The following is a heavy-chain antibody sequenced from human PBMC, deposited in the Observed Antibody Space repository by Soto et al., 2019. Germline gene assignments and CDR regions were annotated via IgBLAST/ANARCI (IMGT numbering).Heavy chain of an antibody. CDR3: ARLASGIAAAGSLDY. V-gene: IGHV4-59*08. Sequence: SETLSLTCTVSGGSISSYYWSWIRQPPGKGLEWIGYIYYSGSTNYNPSLKSRVTISVDTSKNQFPLKLSSVTAADTAVYYCARLASGIAAAGSLDYWGQGTLVTVSS. CDR1: GGSISSYY. J-gene: IGHJ4*02. D-gene: IGHD6-13*01. CDR2: IYYSGST.